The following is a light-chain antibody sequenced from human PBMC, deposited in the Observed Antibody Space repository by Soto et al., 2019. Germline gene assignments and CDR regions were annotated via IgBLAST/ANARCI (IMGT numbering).Light chain of an antibody. Sequence: EIVLTQSPGTLSLSPGERATLSCRASQSVSSSYLAWYQQKPGQAPRLLIYGASSRATGIPDRFSGSGSGTDFTLTIRRLEPEDFAVYYCQQYGSSPKFGQGTKLDIK. J-gene: IGKJ1*01. CDR3: QQYGSSPK. CDR1: QSVSSSY. V-gene: IGKV3-20*01. CDR2: GAS.